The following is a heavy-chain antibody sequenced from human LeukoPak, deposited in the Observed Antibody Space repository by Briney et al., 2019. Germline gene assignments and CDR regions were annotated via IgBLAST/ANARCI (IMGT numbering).Heavy chain of an antibody. CDR3: ATDLGGYSGYDFASFDY. Sequence: PSETLSLTCTVSGGSIRGSSYYWGWIRQPPGKGLECIGSIHYSGSTYYNPSLKSRVTISVDTSKNQFSLRVSSVTAADTAVCYCATDLGGYSGYDFASFDYWGQGTLVTVSS. CDR1: GGSIRGSSYY. V-gene: IGHV4-39*01. D-gene: IGHD5-12*01. J-gene: IGHJ4*02. CDR2: IHYSGST.